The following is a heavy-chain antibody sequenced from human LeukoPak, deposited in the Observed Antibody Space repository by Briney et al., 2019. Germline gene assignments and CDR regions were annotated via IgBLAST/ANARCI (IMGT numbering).Heavy chain of an antibody. V-gene: IGHV1-69*04. D-gene: IGHD6-13*01. Sequence: ASVKLSCKASGGTFSSYAISWVRQDPGQGLEWMGRIIPIFGIANYAQKFQGRVTITADKSTSTAYMELSSLRSEDTAVYYCARGIAAPPGYFDYWGQGTLVTVSS. CDR2: IIPIFGIA. CDR1: GGTFSSYA. J-gene: IGHJ4*02. CDR3: ARGIAAPPGYFDY.